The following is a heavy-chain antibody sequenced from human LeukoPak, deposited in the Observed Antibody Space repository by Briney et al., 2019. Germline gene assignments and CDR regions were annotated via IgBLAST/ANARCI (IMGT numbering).Heavy chain of an antibody. CDR1: GYTFTGYF. V-gene: IGHV1-2*02. CDR3: VRGVAGTPLTDY. J-gene: IGHJ4*02. Sequence: ASVKVSCKSSGYTFTGYFVHWVRQAPGQGLEWMGWINPNSGGTNYAQKFQGRVTMTRDTSISIAYMELSRLRSDDTAVYYCVRGVAGTPLTDYWGQGTLVTVSS. CDR2: INPNSGGT. D-gene: IGHD6-19*01.